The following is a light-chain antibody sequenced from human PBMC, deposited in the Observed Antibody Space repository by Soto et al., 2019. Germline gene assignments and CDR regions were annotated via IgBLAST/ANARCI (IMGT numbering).Light chain of an antibody. V-gene: IGKV3-11*01. CDR2: GAF. J-gene: IGKJ5*01. CDR1: PSVTNY. CDR3: QQRNIWPPVT. Sequence: EIEVTQSPATLSLSPGERATLSCRASPSVTNYLAWYQQKPGQAPRLLIYGAFNRATGIPASFSGSGSGADLTLTISSLEPEDFAVYYCQQRNIWPPVTFGQGTRLEIK.